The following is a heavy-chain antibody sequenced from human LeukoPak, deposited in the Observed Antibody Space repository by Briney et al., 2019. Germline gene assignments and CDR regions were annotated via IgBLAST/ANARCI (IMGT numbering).Heavy chain of an antibody. CDR2: IYTSGST. J-gene: IGHJ1*01. V-gene: IGHV4-61*02. CDR1: GGSISSGSYY. Sequence: PSQTLSLTCTVSGGSISSGSYYWSWIRQPAGKGLEWIGRIYTSGSTNYNPSLKSRVTISVDTSKNQFSLNLNSVTAADTAVYFCARDNARGGSFSDYLRYFQHWGQGTLVPVSS. CDR3: ARDNARGGSFSDYLRYFQH. D-gene: IGHD5/OR15-5a*01.